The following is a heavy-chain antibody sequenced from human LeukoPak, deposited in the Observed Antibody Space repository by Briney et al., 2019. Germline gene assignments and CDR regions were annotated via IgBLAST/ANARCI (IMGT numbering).Heavy chain of an antibody. Sequence: GGSLRLFCSASGFTFSSYAMSWVRQAPGKGLEWVSFISPSGDRTSNADSVEGRFTISRDNTRNTLYLQMNSLRDEDTGVYYCAIMHGYYDGSGFWVQWGQGTLVTVSS. J-gene: IGHJ4*02. D-gene: IGHD3-22*01. CDR3: AIMHGYYDGSGFWVQ. V-gene: IGHV3-23*01. CDR2: ISPSGDRT. CDR1: GFTFSSYA.